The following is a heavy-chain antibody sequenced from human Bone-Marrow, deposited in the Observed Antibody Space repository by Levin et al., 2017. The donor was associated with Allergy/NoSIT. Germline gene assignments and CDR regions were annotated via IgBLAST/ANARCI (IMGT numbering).Heavy chain of an antibody. V-gene: IGHV5-10-1*01. J-gene: IGHJ4*01. D-gene: IGHD6-19*01. CDR2: IDPGDSDT. CDR1: GYSFISYW. CDR3: VRHPLLLAVPGSVY. Sequence: PGESLKISCKGTGYSFISYWISWVRQKPGKGLEWMGKIDPGDSDTNYSPSFQGHVNISTDTSIRTAYLHFSSLKASDTGIYYCVRHPLLLAVPGSVYWGHGTLITVSS.